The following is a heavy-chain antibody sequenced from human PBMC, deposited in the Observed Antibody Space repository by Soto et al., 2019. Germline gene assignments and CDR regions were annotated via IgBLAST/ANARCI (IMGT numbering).Heavy chain of an antibody. CDR3: ARTYTDAFDI. CDR2: FHYSRST. D-gene: IGHD2-2*02. V-gene: IGHV4-59*01. Sequence: QVQLQESGPGLVKPSETLSLTCSVSGGSISGYYWSWIRQPPGKGLEWIGYFHYSRSTNYNPSLKSRVTISVDTSKNQFSRNLSSVTAADTAVYYCARTYTDAFDIWGQGTMVTVSS. CDR1: GGSISGYY. J-gene: IGHJ3*02.